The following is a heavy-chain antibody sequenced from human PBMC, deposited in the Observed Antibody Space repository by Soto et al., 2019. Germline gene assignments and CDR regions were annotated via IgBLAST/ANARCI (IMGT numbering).Heavy chain of an antibody. CDR3: AKDKLEGGSCFDY. Sequence: GGSLRLSCGASGFTFSSYAMSWVRQAPGKGLEWVSGISGSGGSTYYADSVKGRSTISRDNSKNTLYLQMNSLRAEDTAVYYCAKDKLEGGSCFDYWGQGTLVTVSS. V-gene: IGHV3-23*01. CDR2: ISGSGGST. CDR1: GFTFSSYA. J-gene: IGHJ4*02. D-gene: IGHD1-26*01.